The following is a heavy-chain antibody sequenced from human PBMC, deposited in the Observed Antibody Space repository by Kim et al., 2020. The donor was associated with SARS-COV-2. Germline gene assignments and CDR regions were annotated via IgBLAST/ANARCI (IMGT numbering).Heavy chain of an antibody. V-gene: IGHV4-39*01. Sequence: YYNPSLKSRVTISVDTSKNQFSLKLSSVTAADTAVYYCARRYPRGPYFDYWGQGTLVTVSS. CDR3: ARRYPRGPYFDY. J-gene: IGHJ4*02. D-gene: IGHD1-20*01.